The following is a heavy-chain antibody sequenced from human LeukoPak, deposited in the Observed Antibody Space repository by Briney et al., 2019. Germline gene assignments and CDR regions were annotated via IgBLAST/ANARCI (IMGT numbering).Heavy chain of an antibody. V-gene: IGHV3-74*01. J-gene: IGHJ4*02. Sequence: GGSLRLSCAASGFTFSNERVHWVRQAPGKGLLWVSYINNDGSDPTYADSVKGRFTISRDNAQSTLYLHMNSLRAEDTGVYFCAKSDPPLPYGGQGNLVTVSS. CDR3: AKSDPPLPY. CDR2: INNDGSDP. CDR1: GFTFSNER.